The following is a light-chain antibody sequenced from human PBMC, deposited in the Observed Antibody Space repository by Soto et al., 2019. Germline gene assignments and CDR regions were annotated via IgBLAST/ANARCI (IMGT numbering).Light chain of an antibody. J-gene: IGKJ4*01. CDR2: AAS. CDR1: QDIRNY. CDR3: QQLRMYPST. Sequence: DIQLTQSPSFLSTSVGDRVTITCRASQDIRNYLAWYQQKPGKAPKVLIYAASTLLSGVPSRFSGSGSGTEFSLTISSLQPEDFATYYCQQLRMYPSTFGGGTKVDIK. V-gene: IGKV1-9*01.